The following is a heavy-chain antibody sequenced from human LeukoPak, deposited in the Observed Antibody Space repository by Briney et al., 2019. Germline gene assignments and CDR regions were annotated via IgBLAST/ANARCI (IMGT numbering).Heavy chain of an antibody. D-gene: IGHD6-19*01. V-gene: IGHV3-23*01. Sequence: GGSLRLSCSASGFTFIGYSMSCLRQAPGKGRVWGSAVSGSGSSTYYPDSVKGRFTISRDNSKNTLYLQMNSLRAEDTAVYYCARAWLWGQGTLVTVS. J-gene: IGHJ4*02. CDR2: VSGSGSST. CDR3: ARAWL. CDR1: GFTFIGYS.